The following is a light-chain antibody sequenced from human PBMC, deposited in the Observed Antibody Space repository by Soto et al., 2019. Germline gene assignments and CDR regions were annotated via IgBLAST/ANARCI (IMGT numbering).Light chain of an antibody. CDR3: QQYDTSPPLT. CDR1: PSVTCTS. J-gene: IGKJ4*01. V-gene: IGKV3-20*01. Sequence: VLTQSPGTLSFSPGDRATLSCRAGPSVTCTSLAWYQQKPGQAPRLLLYGASRRAIGIPDRCSGSGAGTHVTLTISRLETEDCAVYYCQQYDTSPPLTFGGGTKVETK. CDR2: GAS.